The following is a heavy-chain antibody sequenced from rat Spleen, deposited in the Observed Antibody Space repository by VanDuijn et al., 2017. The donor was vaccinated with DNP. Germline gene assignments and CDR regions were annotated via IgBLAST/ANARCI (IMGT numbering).Heavy chain of an antibody. CDR2: IIYDGSTT. V-gene: IGHV5S10*01. Sequence: EVQLVESGGGLLQPGNSLKLSCAASGFIFSDYAMAWVRQSPKMGLEWVATIIYDGSTTFYRDSVTGRFTISRDFAKSTLYLQMDSLRSEDSATYYCTTRGNYGGYDYWGQGVMVTVSS. CDR3: TTRGNYGGYDY. J-gene: IGHJ2*01. D-gene: IGHD1-11*01. CDR1: GFIFSDYA.